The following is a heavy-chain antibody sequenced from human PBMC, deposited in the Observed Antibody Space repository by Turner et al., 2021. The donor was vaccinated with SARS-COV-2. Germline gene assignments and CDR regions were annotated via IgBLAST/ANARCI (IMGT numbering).Heavy chain of an antibody. CDR2: ISYDGSNK. D-gene: IGHD5-12*01. CDR3: ARGGGYGAAFDY. CDR1: GFTFSSYA. J-gene: IGHJ4*02. Sequence: QVQLVESGAGVVQPGRSLRLSCAASGFTFSSYAMHWVRQAPGKGLEWVAVISYDGSNKYYADSVKGRFTISRDNSKNTLYLQMNSLRAEDTAVYYCARGGGYGAAFDYWGQGTLVTVSS. V-gene: IGHV3-30-3*01.